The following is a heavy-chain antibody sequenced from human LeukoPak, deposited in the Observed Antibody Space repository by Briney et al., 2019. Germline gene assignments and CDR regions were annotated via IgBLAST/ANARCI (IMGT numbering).Heavy chain of an antibody. CDR3: ARVSPRGGVDTAMVSQGSQSNYYYYYLDV. D-gene: IGHD5-18*01. J-gene: IGHJ6*03. CDR2: ISAYNGNT. V-gene: IGHV1-18*01. Sequence: ASVKVSCKASGYTFTSYGISWVRQAPGQGLEWMGWISAYNGNTNYAQKLQGRVTMTTDTSTSTAYMELRSLRSDDTAVYYCARVSPRGGVDTAMVSQGSQSNYYYYYLDVWGKGTTVTVSS. CDR1: GYTFTSYG.